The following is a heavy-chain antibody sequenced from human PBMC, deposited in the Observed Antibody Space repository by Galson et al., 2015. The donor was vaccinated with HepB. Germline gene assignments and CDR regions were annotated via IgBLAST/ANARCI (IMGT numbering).Heavy chain of an antibody. V-gene: IGHV3-15*01. Sequence: SLRLSCAASGFSFSNAWMRWVRQAPGKGLEWVGVIKSKRDGGTTDFAAPVKGRFTISRDDSKNMMYLQMDSLKTEDTAMYYCATDHGGYSGYDGDFDLWGPGTLVTVSS. CDR1: GFSFSNAW. CDR3: ATDHGGYSGYDGDFDL. J-gene: IGHJ2*01. CDR2: IKSKRDGGTT. D-gene: IGHD5-12*01.